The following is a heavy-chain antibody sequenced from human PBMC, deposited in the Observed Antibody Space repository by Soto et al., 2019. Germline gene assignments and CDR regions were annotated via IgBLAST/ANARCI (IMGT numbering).Heavy chain of an antibody. V-gene: IGHV1-18*01. CDR3: ARHHGPTTSENWFDH. Sequence: QVHLVQSGVEVKTPGASVKVSCQASGYTFFTYDISWVRQAPGQGPEWMGWISTYSGDTKYAQKFQGRVTMTTDTPTTTEYLELRRMRSDDTAVYYCARHHGPTTSENWFDHWGQGTLVTVSS. J-gene: IGHJ5*02. D-gene: IGHD5-12*01. CDR1: GYTFFTYD. CDR2: ISTYSGDT.